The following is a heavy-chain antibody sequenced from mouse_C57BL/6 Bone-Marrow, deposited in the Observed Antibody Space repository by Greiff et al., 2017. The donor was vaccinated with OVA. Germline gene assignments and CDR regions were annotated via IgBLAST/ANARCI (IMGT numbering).Heavy chain of an antibody. CDR3: TRVDAWFAY. Sequence: EVKVVESGEGLVKPGGSLKLSCAASGFTFSSYAMSWVRQTPEKRLEWVAYISSGGDYIYYADTVKGRFTISRDNARNTLYLQMSSLNAEDTAKYYCTRVDAWFAYWGQGTLVTVSA. CDR1: GFTFSSYA. CDR2: ISSGGDYI. J-gene: IGHJ3*01. V-gene: IGHV5-9-1*02.